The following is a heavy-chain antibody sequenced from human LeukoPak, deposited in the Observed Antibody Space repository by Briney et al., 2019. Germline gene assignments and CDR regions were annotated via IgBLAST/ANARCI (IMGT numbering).Heavy chain of an antibody. CDR1: GYTFTSYG. J-gene: IGHJ5*02. Sequence: ASVKVSCKASGYTFTSYGISWVRQAPGQGLEWMGWISAYNGNTNYAQKLQGRVTMTTDTSTSTAYMELRSLRSDDTAVYYCARSDGPLLAYCGGDCEHWVWFDPWGQGTLVTVSS. CDR3: ARSDGPLLAYCGGDCEHWVWFDP. V-gene: IGHV1-18*01. D-gene: IGHD2-21*02. CDR2: ISAYNGNT.